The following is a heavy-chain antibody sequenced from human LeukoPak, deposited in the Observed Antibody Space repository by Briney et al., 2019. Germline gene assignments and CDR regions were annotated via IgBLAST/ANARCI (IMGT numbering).Heavy chain of an antibody. Sequence: SETLSLTCTVSGGSVSSGSYYWSWIRQPPGKGLEWIGYIYYSGSTNYNPSLKSRVTISVDTSKNQFSLNLSSVTAADTAVYYCAREGGYCSGGSCVDYWGQGTLVTVSS. CDR2: IYYSGST. CDR3: AREGGYCSGGSCVDY. CDR1: GGSVSSGSYY. D-gene: IGHD2-15*01. V-gene: IGHV4-61*01. J-gene: IGHJ4*02.